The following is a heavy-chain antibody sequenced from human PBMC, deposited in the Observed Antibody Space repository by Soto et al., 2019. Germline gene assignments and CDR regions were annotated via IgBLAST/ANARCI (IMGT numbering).Heavy chain of an antibody. V-gene: IGHV3-30*18. J-gene: IGHJ4*02. Sequence: GGSLRLSCAASGFTFSSYGMHWVRQAPGKGLEWVAVISYDGSNKYYADSVKGRFTISRDNSKNTLYLQMNSLRAEDTAVYYCAKEVRGTVGINYYGSGPVGYFDYWGQGTLVTVSS. CDR2: ISYDGSNK. D-gene: IGHD3-10*01. CDR1: GFTFSSYG. CDR3: AKEVRGTVGINYYGSGPVGYFDY.